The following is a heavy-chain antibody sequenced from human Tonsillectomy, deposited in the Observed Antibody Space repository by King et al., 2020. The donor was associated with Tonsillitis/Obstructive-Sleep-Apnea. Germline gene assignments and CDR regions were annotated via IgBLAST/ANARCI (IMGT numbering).Heavy chain of an antibody. Sequence: VQLVESGGGLVQPGGSLRLSCAASGFTLSDHYMDWVRQAPGKGLEWVCRTRNKANKYTTEYAATVKGSFTISRDDSKNSLYLQMNSLKTEAAAVYYCARGVGKEGPWGQGTLVTVSS. CDR2: TRNKANKYTT. CDR1: GFTLSDHY. D-gene: IGHD1-26*01. J-gene: IGHJ5*02. V-gene: IGHV3-72*01. CDR3: ARGVGKEGP.